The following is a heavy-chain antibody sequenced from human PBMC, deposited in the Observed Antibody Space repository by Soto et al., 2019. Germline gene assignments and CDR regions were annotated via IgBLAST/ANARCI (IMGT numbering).Heavy chain of an antibody. D-gene: IGHD2-15*01. Sequence: QVQLVQYGAEVKKPGSSVKVSCKASGGAFSDYAFSWVRQAPGQGLEWLGGIMPIFRAPDYAQKFQGRVTITADEFTRTAYMGMNSLRSEDTGVYYCASWLKGPDIGNSYYGMDVWGQGTTVTVS. CDR3: ASWLKGPDIGNSYYGMDV. CDR1: GGAFSDYA. J-gene: IGHJ6*02. CDR2: IMPIFRAP. V-gene: IGHV1-69*12.